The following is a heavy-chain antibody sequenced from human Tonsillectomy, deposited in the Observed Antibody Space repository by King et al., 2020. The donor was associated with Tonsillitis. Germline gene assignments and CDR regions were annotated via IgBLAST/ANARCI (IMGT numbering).Heavy chain of an antibody. CDR2: LSSSSSYI. V-gene: IGHV3-21*01. Sequence: VQLVESGGGLVKPGGSLRLSCAASGFTFRSYSLNWVRQAPGKGLEGVSTLSSSSSYIYYADSVKGRFTISRDNAKNALFLQMNSLRAEDTAGYYCARDRGPGMTEGFDIWGQGTMVTVSS. D-gene: IGHD1-14*01. J-gene: IGHJ3*02. CDR1: GFTFRSYS. CDR3: ARDRGPGMTEGFDI.